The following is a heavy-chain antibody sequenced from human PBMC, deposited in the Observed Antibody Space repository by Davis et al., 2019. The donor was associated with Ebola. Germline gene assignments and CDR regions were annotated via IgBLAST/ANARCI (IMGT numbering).Heavy chain of an antibody. CDR2: IYSGGST. CDR3: AREGASSSSLFYYGMDV. CDR1: GFTFSDYY. V-gene: IGHV3-66*01. Sequence: GGSLRLSCAASGFTFSDYYMSWVRQAPGKGLEWVSVIYSGGSTYYADSVKGRFTISRDNSKNTLYLQMNSLRAEDTAVYYCAREGASSSSLFYYGMDVWGQGTTVTVSS. J-gene: IGHJ6*02. D-gene: IGHD6-6*01.